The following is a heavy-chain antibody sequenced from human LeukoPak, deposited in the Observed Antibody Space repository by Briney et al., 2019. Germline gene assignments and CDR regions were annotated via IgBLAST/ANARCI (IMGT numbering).Heavy chain of an antibody. D-gene: IGHD5-18*01. V-gene: IGHV4-61*01. Sequence: PSETLSLTCTVSGGSFSSGSYYWSWIRQPPGKRLEWIGYIYYSGSTNYNPSLKSRVTISVDTSKNQFSLKLSSVTAADTAVYYCAGGLYSYGYPFDYWGQGTLVTVSS. CDR3: AGGLYSYGYPFDY. CDR2: IYYSGST. CDR1: GGSFSSGSYY. J-gene: IGHJ4*02.